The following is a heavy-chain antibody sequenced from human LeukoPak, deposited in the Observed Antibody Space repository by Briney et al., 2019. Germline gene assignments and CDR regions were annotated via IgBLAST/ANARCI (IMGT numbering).Heavy chain of an antibody. CDR3: AKTRIAVAGPYYFDY. CDR1: GFTFSSYA. Sequence: GGSLRLSCAASGFTFSSYAMSWVRQAPGKGLEWVSAISGSGGSTYHADSVKGRFTISRDNSKNTLYLQMNNLRAEDTAVYYCAKTRIAVAGPYYFDYWGQGTLVTVSS. CDR2: ISGSGGST. D-gene: IGHD6-19*01. J-gene: IGHJ4*02. V-gene: IGHV3-23*01.